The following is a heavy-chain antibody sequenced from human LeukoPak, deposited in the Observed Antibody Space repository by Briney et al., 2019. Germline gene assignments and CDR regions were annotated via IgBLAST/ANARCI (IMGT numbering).Heavy chain of an antibody. V-gene: IGHV3-53*01. Sequence: PGGSLRLSCAASGFTVSSNYMTWVRQAPGKGLEWVSVIYDGGGTYYADSVKGRFTISRDNSKNTLYLQMNSLRAEDTAVYYCASSDPRGIAVAGRAHAFDIWGQGTMVTVSS. J-gene: IGHJ3*02. CDR2: IYDGGGT. CDR1: GFTVSSNY. D-gene: IGHD6-19*01. CDR3: ASSDPRGIAVAGRAHAFDI.